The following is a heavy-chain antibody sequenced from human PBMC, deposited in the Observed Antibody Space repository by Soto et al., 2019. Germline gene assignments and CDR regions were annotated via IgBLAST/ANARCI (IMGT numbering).Heavy chain of an antibody. CDR2: VENKAGSHTT. CDR1: GFTFSDHH. V-gene: IGHV3-72*01. D-gene: IGHD1-26*01. CDR3: VRVVGDTLHWWFDP. Sequence: GGSLRLSCAASGFTFSDHHMDWVRQAPGKGPEWVGRVENKAGSHTTRYAASVKGRFTISRDDSKNSLYLQMNSLKTEDTAVYHCVRVVGDTLHWWFDPWGQGTLVTVSS. J-gene: IGHJ5*02.